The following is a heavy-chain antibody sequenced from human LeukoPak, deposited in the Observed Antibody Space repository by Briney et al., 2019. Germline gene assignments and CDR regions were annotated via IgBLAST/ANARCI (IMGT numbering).Heavy chain of an antibody. J-gene: IGHJ4*02. Sequence: PSETLSLTCTVSGGSISSGGYYWSWIRQPPGKGLEWIGYIYHSGSTYYNPSLKSRVTISVDRSKNQFSLKLSSVTAADTAVYYCARFSKLEHSPYWGQGTLVTVSS. CDR2: IYHSGST. V-gene: IGHV4-30-2*01. CDR3: ARFSKLEHSPY. CDR1: GGSISSGGYY. D-gene: IGHD1/OR15-1a*01.